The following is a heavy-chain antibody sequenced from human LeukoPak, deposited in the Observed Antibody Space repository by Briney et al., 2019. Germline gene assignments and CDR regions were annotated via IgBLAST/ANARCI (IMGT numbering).Heavy chain of an antibody. Sequence: GGALRLSWAASGFTFSSYWMSWARQAPGEGLEGVANIKQDGGEKHYVDSVKGRFTISRDNAKTSLYLQMNSLRAEDTAVYYCARAPYCIGGSCRFDYWGQGTLVTVSS. CDR2: IKQDGGEK. V-gene: IGHV3-7*03. J-gene: IGHJ4*02. CDR1: GFTFSSYW. D-gene: IGHD2-15*01. CDR3: ARAPYCIGGSCRFDY.